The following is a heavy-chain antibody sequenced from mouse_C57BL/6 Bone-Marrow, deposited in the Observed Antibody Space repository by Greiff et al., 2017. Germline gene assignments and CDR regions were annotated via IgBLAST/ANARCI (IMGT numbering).Heavy chain of an antibody. CDR1: GYTFTSYW. J-gene: IGHJ3*01. Sequence: VQLQQPGAELVKPGASVKMSCKASGYTFTSYWITWVKQRPGQGLEWIGDLYPGSGSTNYNEKFKSKSTLPVDTSSSTAYMQLSSLTSEDSAVYYWAREYGPFAYWGQGTLVTVSA. D-gene: IGHD1-1*01. CDR2: LYPGSGST. V-gene: IGHV1-55*01. CDR3: AREYGPFAY.